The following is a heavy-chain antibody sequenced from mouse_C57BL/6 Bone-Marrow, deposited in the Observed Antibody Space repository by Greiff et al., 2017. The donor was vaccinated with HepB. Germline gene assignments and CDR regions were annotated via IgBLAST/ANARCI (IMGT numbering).Heavy chain of an antibody. CDR3: AREIPYYYGSSYENY. D-gene: IGHD1-1*01. CDR1: GYTFTSYG. J-gene: IGHJ2*01. CDR2: IYPRSGNT. V-gene: IGHV1-81*01. Sequence: VKLVESGAELARPGASVKLSCKASGYTFTSYGISWVKQRTGQGLEWIGEIYPRSGNTYYNEKFKGKATLTADKSSSTAYMELRSLTSEDSAVYFCAREIPYYYGSSYENYWGQGTTLTVSS.